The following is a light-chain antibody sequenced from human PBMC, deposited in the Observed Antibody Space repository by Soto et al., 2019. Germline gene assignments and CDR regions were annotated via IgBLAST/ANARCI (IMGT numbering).Light chain of an antibody. Sequence: EIVLTQSPGTLSLSPGERATLSCRASQNVDRYLAWYQQKPVQAPRLLISDASNRATGIPARFSGSGSGTDFTLTISSLEPEDFAVYYCQHRSEWPVSFGQGTRLETK. J-gene: IGKJ5*01. V-gene: IGKV3-11*01. CDR3: QHRSEWPVS. CDR2: DAS. CDR1: QNVDRY.